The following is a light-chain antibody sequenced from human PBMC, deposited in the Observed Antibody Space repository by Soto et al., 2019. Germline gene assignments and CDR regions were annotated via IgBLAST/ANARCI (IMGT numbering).Light chain of an antibody. CDR3: QQRSNWWT. V-gene: IGKV3-11*01. CDR1: QSVSSY. J-gene: IGKJ1*01. CDR2: DAS. Sequence: EIVLTQSPATLSLSPGERANLSCRASQSVSSYLAWYQQKPGQAPRLLIYDASNTATGIPARFSGSGSGTDFTLTISSLEPEDFAVYYCQQRSNWWTFGQGTQVDIK.